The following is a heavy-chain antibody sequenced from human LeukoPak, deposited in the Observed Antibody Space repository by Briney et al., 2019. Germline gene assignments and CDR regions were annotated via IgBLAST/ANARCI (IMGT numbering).Heavy chain of an antibody. CDR2: IYYSGST. J-gene: IGHJ5*02. Sequence: SQTLSLTCTVSGGSISSGDYDWRWIRQPRGKGLEWIVYIYYSGSTYYNPSLKSRVTISVDTSKNQFSLKLSSVTAADTAVYYCAREVDFDWTSKTNWFDPWGQGTLVTVSS. CDR3: AREVDFDWTSKTNWFDP. CDR1: GGSISSGDYD. V-gene: IGHV4-30-4*08. D-gene: IGHD3-9*01.